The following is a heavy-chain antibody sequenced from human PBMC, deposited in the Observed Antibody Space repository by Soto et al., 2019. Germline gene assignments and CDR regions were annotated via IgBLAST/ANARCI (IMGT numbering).Heavy chain of an antibody. CDR2: ISAYNGNT. J-gene: IGHJ5*02. CDR3: ARGRGGDSSSWYNWFDP. Sequence: SVKVSCKASGYTFTSYGISWVRQAPGQGLEWMGWISAYNGNTNYAQKLQGRVTMTTDTSTSTAYMELRSLRSDDTAVYYCARGRGGDSSSWYNWFDPWGQGTLVTVSS. V-gene: IGHV1-18*04. D-gene: IGHD6-13*01. CDR1: GYTFTSYG.